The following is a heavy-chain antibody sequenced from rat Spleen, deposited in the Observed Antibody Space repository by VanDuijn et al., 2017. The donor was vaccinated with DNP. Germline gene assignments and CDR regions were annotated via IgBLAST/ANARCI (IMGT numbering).Heavy chain of an antibody. CDR2: INSAGTT. V-gene: IGHV3-3*01. J-gene: IGHJ4*01. D-gene: IGHD1-4*01. CDR3: ARWPGYNPPYAMDA. CDR1: GYSITSSYR. Sequence: EVQLQESGPGLVKPSQSLSLICSVTGYSITSSYRWNWIRKFPGNKLEWMGSINSAGTTKYNPSLKSRVFITRDTSKNQLFLQVNSVTTEDTATYYCARWPGYNPPYAMDAWGQGTSVTVSS.